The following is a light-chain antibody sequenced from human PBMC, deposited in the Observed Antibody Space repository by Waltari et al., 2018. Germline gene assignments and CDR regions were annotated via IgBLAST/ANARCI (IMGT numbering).Light chain of an antibody. CDR2: DGA. CDR3: CSHRSGNTLGV. Sequence: QSALTQPASVSGSPGQSITISCTGTIYDVGGYNYVSWYQQHPGKAPHSLIYDGATRPSGVADRVSASKSGNTASLTISGLQAEDEADYYCCSHRSGNTLGVFGGGTKLTVL. J-gene: IGLJ2*01. V-gene: IGLV2-14*03. CDR1: IYDVGGYNY.